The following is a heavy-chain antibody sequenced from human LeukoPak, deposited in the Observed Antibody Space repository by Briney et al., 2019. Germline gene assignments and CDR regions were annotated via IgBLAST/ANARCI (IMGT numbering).Heavy chain of an antibody. J-gene: IGHJ5*02. V-gene: IGHV1-69*05. Sequence: ASVKVCCKTSGGTFNNSAIRWVRQAPGQGLEWLGGIMPLFGTAGYAQKFQGRVTITKDESTRTVYLELTSLTSDDTAVYYCARDVHGDYGSGWFDPWGQGTLVSVSS. D-gene: IGHD4-17*01. CDR3: ARDVHGDYGSGWFDP. CDR2: IMPLFGTA. CDR1: GGTFNNSA.